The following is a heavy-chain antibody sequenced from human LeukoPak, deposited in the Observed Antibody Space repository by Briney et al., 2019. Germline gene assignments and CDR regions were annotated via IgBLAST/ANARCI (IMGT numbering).Heavy chain of an antibody. Sequence: SETLSLTCAVYGGSFSSYYWGWIRQPPGKGLEWIGSIYYSGSTYYNPSLKSRVTISVDTSKNQFSLKLSSVTAADTAVYYCARRGMLTGKDYWGQGTLVTVSS. J-gene: IGHJ4*02. CDR1: GGSFSSYY. V-gene: IGHV4-39*01. D-gene: IGHD3-9*01. CDR3: ARRGMLTGKDY. CDR2: IYYSGST.